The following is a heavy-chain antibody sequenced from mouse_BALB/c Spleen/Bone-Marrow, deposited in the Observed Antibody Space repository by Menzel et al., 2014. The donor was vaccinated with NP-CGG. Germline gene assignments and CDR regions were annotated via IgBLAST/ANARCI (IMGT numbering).Heavy chain of an antibody. J-gene: IGHJ4*01. CDR3: VREDVPFATDY. CDR1: GFTFNTYA. Sequence: DVHLVESGGGLVQPKGSLKLSCAASGFTFNTYAMHWVCQAPGKGLEWVARIRSKSNNYATYCADSVKDRFTISRDDSQSMLYLQMNNLKTEDTAMYYCVREDVPFATDYWGQGTSVTVSS. V-gene: IGHV10-3*03. CDR2: IRSKSNNYAT.